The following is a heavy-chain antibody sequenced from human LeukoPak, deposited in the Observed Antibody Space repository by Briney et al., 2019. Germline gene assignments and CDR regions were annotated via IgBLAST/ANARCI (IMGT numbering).Heavy chain of an antibody. CDR3: ARDDIVGATHYYYYVDV. CDR1: GYTFTGYY. CDR2: INPNSGGT. J-gene: IGHJ6*03. V-gene: IGHV1-2*02. Sequence: ASVKVSCKASGYTFTGYYMHWVRQAPGQGLEWMGWINPNSGGTNYAQKFQGRVTMTRDTSISTAYMELSRLRSDDTAVYYCARDDIVGATHYYYYVDVWGKGTTVTVSS. D-gene: IGHD1-26*01.